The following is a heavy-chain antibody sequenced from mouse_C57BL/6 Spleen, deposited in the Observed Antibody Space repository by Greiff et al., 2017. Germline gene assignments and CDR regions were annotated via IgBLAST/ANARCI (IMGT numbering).Heavy chain of an antibody. V-gene: IGHV1-72*01. Sequence: VKLQQPGAELVKPGASVKLSCKASGYTFTSYWMHWVKQRPGRGLEWIGRIDPNSGGTKYNEKFKSKATLTVDKPSSTAYMQLSSLTSEDSAVYYCARGEVGYWANYFDYWGQGTTLTVSS. CDR3: ARGEVGYWANYFDY. CDR1: GYTFTSYW. CDR2: IDPNSGGT. D-gene: IGHD3-3*01. J-gene: IGHJ2*01.